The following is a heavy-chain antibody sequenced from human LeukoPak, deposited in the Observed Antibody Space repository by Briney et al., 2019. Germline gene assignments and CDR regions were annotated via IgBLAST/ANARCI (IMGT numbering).Heavy chain of an antibody. Sequence: PGGSLRLSCAASGFTFADYAMHWVRHAPGKGLEWVSGISWNSGSIGYADSVKGRFTISRDNAKNSLYLQMNSLRAEDTALYYCAKDKDSSGRKGVFDYWGQGTLVTVSS. D-gene: IGHD6-19*01. CDR3: AKDKDSSGRKGVFDY. CDR1: GFTFADYA. J-gene: IGHJ4*02. V-gene: IGHV3-9*01. CDR2: ISWNSGSI.